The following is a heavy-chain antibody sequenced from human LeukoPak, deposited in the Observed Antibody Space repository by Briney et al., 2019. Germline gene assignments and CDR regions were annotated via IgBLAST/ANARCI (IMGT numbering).Heavy chain of an antibody. Sequence: GSLRLSCVASGFSFSSYTMNWVRQAPGKGLEWVSSISSRSSHIYYADSVKGRFTISRDNTKNSLYLQMNSLRAEDTAVYYCAREDYGMDVWGQGTTVIVSS. J-gene: IGHJ6*02. CDR2: ISSRSSHI. CDR3: AREDYGMDV. V-gene: IGHV3-21*01. CDR1: GFSFSSYT.